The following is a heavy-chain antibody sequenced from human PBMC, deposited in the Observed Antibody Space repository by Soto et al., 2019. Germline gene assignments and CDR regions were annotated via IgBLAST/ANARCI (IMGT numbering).Heavy chain of an antibody. D-gene: IGHD3-22*01. CDR1: GFTFSHYT. V-gene: IGHV3-21*01. Sequence: EVHLVESGGGLVKPGGSLRITCAASGFTFSHYTMNWVRQPPGKGLEWVSAISGNSNYIYYKDSVKGRFTISRDNAKDSLYLQMDSLTDEDTAVYYCVSDSIGPYWGQGTLVNVSS. J-gene: IGHJ4*02. CDR3: VSDSIGPY. CDR2: ISGNSNYI.